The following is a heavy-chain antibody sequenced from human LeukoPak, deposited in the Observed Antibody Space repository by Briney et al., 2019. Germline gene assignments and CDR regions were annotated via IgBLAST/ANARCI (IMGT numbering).Heavy chain of an antibody. CDR1: GFTFRGYW. D-gene: IGHD6-19*01. J-gene: IGHJ4*02. Sequence: GGSLRLSCAASGFTFRGYWMSWVRQAPGKGLEWVANIKDDGSEKNYVDSVKGRFTISRDNAKNSLYLQMNSLRAEDTAVYYCARDNWLAFDYWGQGTLVTVSS. CDR2: IKDDGSEK. CDR3: ARDNWLAFDY. V-gene: IGHV3-7*01.